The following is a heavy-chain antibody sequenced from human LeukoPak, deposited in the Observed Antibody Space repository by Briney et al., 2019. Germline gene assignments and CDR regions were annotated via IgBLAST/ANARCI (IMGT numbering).Heavy chain of an antibody. CDR1: GGSFSGYY. CDR2: INHSGST. D-gene: IGHD3-16*02. V-gene: IGHV4-34*01. CDR3: ARGHFYDYIWGSYRPDAFDI. Sequence: SETLSLTCAVYGGSFSGYYWSWIPQPPGKGREWSGEINHSGSTHYNPSLKSRVTISVDTSKNQFSLKLSSVTAADTAVYYCARGHFYDYIWGSYRPDAFDIWGQGTMVTVSS. J-gene: IGHJ3*02.